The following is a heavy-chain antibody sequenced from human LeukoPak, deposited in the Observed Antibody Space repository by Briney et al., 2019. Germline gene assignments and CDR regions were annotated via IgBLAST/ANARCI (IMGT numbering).Heavy chain of an antibody. V-gene: IGHV4-59*01. CDR2: IYHSGST. CDR3: ARDENRGYGSGSYYYS. Sequence: SETLSLTCTVSGGSISNYYWSWIRQPPGKGLEWVAYIYHSGSTNFNPSLKSRVTIAVDTSKNQFSLKLNSVTAADTAVYYCARDENRGYGSGSYYYSWGQGTLVTVSS. CDR1: GGSISNYY. D-gene: IGHD3-10*01. J-gene: IGHJ4*02.